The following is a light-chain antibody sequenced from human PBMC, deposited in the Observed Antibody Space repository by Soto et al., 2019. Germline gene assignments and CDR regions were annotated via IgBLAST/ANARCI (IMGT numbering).Light chain of an antibody. Sequence: EFVLTQSPETMSLSPGEIATLSCRASQSVSSYLAWYQQKPGQAPRLLIYDASNRATGIPARFSGSGSGTDFTLTISSLEPEDFAVYYCQQRSNWPPWTFGQGTKVDI. CDR1: QSVSSY. V-gene: IGKV3-11*01. CDR2: DAS. CDR3: QQRSNWPPWT. J-gene: IGKJ1*01.